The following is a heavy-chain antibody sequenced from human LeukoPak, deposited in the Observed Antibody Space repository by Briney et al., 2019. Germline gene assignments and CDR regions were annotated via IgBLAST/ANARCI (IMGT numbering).Heavy chain of an antibody. V-gene: IGHV4-39*07. CDR3: ARTRPHRQYSSSRLPFDY. CDR2: FYYSGST. CDR1: GGSISSSSYY. Sequence: SETLSLTCTVSGGSISSSSYYWGWIRQPPGKGPEWIGSFYYSGSTYYNPSLKSRVTISVDTSKNQFSLKLSSVTAADTAVYYCARTRPHRQYSSSRLPFDYWGQGTLVTVSS. J-gene: IGHJ4*02. D-gene: IGHD6-13*01.